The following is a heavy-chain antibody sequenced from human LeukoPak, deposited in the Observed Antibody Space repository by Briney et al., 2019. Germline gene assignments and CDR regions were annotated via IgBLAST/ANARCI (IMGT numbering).Heavy chain of an antibody. J-gene: IGHJ6*02. D-gene: IGHD2-2*01. V-gene: IGHV3-23*01. CDR1: GFSFSSYG. CDR2: ISGSGGST. CDR3: AKDIVVVPAAGRYGMDV. Sequence: PGGSLRLSCAASGFSFSSYGMSWVRQAPGKGLEWVSAISGSGGSTYYADSAKGRFTISRDNSKNTLYLQMNSLRAEDTAVYYCAKDIVVVPAAGRYGMDVWGQGTTVTVSS.